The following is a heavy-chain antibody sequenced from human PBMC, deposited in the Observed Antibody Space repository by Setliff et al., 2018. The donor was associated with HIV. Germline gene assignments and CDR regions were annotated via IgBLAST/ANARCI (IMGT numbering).Heavy chain of an antibody. CDR3: ARVGFGDSDAFDI. J-gene: IGHJ3*02. D-gene: IGHD3-16*01. V-gene: IGHV4-31*03. CDR2: ISYSGTA. CDR1: GGSIGGYY. Sequence: SETLSLNCTVSGGSIGGYYWSWIRQHPGKGLEWIGFISYSGTAYYNPSLKSRVTISVETSKNQFSLKLSSVIAADTAVYYCARVGFGDSDAFDIWGQGTMVTVSS.